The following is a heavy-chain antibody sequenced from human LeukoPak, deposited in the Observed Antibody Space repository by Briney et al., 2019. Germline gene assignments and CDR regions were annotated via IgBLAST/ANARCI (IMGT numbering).Heavy chain of an antibody. J-gene: IGHJ4*02. Sequence: SETLSLTCTVSGGSISSSSYYWGWIRQPPGKGLEWIGSIYYSGRTYYSPSLKSRVTISVDTSKNQFSLTLSSVTAADTAVYYCALYSSRQYSFDYWGQGTLVTVSS. V-gene: IGHV4-39*07. CDR1: GGSISSSSYY. D-gene: IGHD6-13*01. CDR2: IYYSGRT. CDR3: ALYSSRQYSFDY.